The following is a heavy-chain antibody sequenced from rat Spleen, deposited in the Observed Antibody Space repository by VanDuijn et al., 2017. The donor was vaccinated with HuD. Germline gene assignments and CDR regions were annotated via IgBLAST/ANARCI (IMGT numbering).Heavy chain of an antibody. V-gene: IGHV4-2*01. J-gene: IGHJ4*01. D-gene: IGHD2-1*01. CDR3: SRVDTYGYVLDA. CDR1: GFNLNDYW. CDR2: INKDSSTI. Sequence: EVKLVESGGGLVQPGRSLKLSCAASGFNLNDYWMGWVRQAPGKGLEWIGEINKDSSTIHYTPSLKDKFTISRDNAQNTLYLQMHSLGSEDTATYYCSRVDTYGYVLDAWGQGASVTVSS.